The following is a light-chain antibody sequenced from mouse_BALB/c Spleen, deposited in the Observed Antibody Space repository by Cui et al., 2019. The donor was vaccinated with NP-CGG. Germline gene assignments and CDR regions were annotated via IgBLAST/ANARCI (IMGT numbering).Light chain of an antibody. CDR3: ALWYSNHWV. Sequence: QAVVTQESALTTSPGETVTLTCRSSTGAVTTSSYANWVQEKPDHLFTGLIGGTNNRAPGVPARFSGSLIGDKAALTITGAQTEDEAIYFCALWYSNHWVFGGGVKLTVL. CDR1: TGAVTTSSY. J-gene: IGLJ1*01. CDR2: GTN. V-gene: IGLV1*01.